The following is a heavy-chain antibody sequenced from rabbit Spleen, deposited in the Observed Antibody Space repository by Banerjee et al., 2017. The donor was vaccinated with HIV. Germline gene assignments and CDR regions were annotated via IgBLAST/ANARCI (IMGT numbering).Heavy chain of an antibody. V-gene: IGHV1S45*01. CDR3: VREVAGKFNL. CDR1: GVSFSDKDV. CDR2: INTVTGKS. Sequence: EQLEESGGGLVKPEGSLTLTCKASGVSFSDKDVMCWVRQAPGKGLEWIACINTVTGKSVYASWVNGRFTISSHNAQNTLYLQLNSLTAADTATYFCVREVAGKFNLWGPGTLVTVS. D-gene: IGHD4-1*01. J-gene: IGHJ4*01.